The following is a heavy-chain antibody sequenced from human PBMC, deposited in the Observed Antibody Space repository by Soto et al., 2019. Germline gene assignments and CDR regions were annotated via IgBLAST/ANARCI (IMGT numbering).Heavy chain of an antibody. CDR2: TYYRSKWYN. CDR3: ARTSGYFDS. V-gene: IGHV6-1*01. CDR1: GDSVSSISAA. J-gene: IGHJ4*02. D-gene: IGHD6-19*01. Sequence: SQTLSLTCAISGDSVSSISAAWNWIWQPPSRGLEWLGRTYYRSKWYNEYEVSVRSRIAINPDTSRNQFSLQLDSVTPEDTAVYYCARTSGYFDSWGQGSLVTVSS.